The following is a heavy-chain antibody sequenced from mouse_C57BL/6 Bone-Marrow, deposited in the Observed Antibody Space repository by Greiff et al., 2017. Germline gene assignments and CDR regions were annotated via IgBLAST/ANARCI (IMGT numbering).Heavy chain of an antibody. CDR2: IDPSSGGT. CDR3: ARSGTYYSNCCGFAY. J-gene: IGHJ3*01. CDR1: GYTFTSYW. D-gene: IGHD2-5*01. V-gene: IGHV1-72*01. Sequence: QVQLKQPGAELVKPGASVKLSCKASGYTFTSYWMHWVKQRPGRGLEWIGRIDPSSGGTKYNEKFKSKATLTVDKPSSTAYMQLSSQTSEDSAVYYCARSGTYYSNCCGFAYWGQGTLVTVSA.